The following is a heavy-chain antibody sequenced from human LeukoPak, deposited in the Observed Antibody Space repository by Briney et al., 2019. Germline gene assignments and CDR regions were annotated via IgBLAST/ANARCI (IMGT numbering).Heavy chain of an antibody. CDR3: ARGDGGSYGGRFDY. V-gene: IGHV3-74*01. Sequence: PGRSLRLSCAASGFTFSSYWMNWVRQAPGKGLVWVSRIKSDESTTSYADSVKGRFTIYRDNARNTLYLQMNSLRTEDTAVYYCARGDGGSYGGRFDYWGQGTLVTVSS. CDR1: GFTFSSYW. D-gene: IGHD1-26*01. J-gene: IGHJ4*02. CDR2: IKSDESTT.